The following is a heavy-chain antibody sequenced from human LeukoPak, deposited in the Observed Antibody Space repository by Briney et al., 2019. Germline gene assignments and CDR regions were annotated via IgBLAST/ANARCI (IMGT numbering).Heavy chain of an antibody. V-gene: IGHV4-34*01. CDR2: INHSGST. Sequence: SETLSLTCAAYGGSFSGYYWSWIRQPPGKGLEWIGEINHSGSTNYNPSLKSRVTISVDTSKDQFSLKLSSVTAADTAVYYCARGRSPYGLDYWGQGTLVTVSS. CDR1: GGSFSGYY. J-gene: IGHJ4*02. D-gene: IGHD4-17*01. CDR3: ARGRSPYGLDY.